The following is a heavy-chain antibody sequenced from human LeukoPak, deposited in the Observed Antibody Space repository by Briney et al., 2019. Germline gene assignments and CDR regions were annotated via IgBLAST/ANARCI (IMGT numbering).Heavy chain of an antibody. J-gene: IGHJ5*02. CDR3: ARAYSSSWYYNWFDP. CDR2: IYTSGST. V-gene: IGHV4-4*07. Sequence: SETLSLTCTVSGGSISNYYWSWIRQPAGKGLEWIGRIYTSGSTNYNPSLKSRVTMSVDTSKNQFSLKLRSVTAADTAMYYCARAYSSSWYYNWFDPWGQGTLVTVSS. CDR1: GGSISNYY. D-gene: IGHD6-13*01.